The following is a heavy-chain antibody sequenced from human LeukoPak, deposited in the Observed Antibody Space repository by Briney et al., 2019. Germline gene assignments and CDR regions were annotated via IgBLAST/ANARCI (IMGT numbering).Heavy chain of an antibody. CDR1: GGSFSGYY. V-gene: IGHV4-34*01. CDR2: INHSGST. Sequence: SETLSLTCAVYGGSFSGYYWSWIRQPPGKGLEWIGDINHSGSTNYNPSLESRVTISVDPSKNQFSMKLSSVPAADTGVYYCARGEKSVVVVAATVYFDYWGQGTLVTVSS. D-gene: IGHD2-15*01. J-gene: IGHJ4*02. CDR3: ARGEKSVVVVAATVYFDY.